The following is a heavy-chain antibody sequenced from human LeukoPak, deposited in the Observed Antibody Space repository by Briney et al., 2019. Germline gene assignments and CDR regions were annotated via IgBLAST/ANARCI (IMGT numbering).Heavy chain of an antibody. CDR3: ARAEYYYGSGSYFRSFDY. CDR2: YSGST. Sequence: YSGSTNYNPSLKSRVTISVDTSKNQFSLKLSSVTAADTAVYYCARAEYYYGSGSYFRSFDYWGQGTLVTVSS. V-gene: IGHV4-59*08. D-gene: IGHD3-10*01. J-gene: IGHJ4*02.